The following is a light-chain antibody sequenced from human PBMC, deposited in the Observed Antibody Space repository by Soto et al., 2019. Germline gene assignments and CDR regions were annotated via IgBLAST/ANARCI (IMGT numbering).Light chain of an antibody. Sequence: DIQMTQSPSSLSASVGDRVTITCQASQDIRHFLSWFQQKPGKAPKLLIYDASSLETGVPSRFSGSGSGTEFDFTISSLQPEDIASYYCQQYDSLPYTFGQETKLEIK. CDR1: QDIRHF. V-gene: IGKV1-33*01. J-gene: IGKJ2*01. CDR2: DAS. CDR3: QQYDSLPYT.